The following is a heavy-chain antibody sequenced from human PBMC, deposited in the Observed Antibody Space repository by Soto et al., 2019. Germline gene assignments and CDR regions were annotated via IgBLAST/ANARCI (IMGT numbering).Heavy chain of an antibody. D-gene: IGHD1-20*01. CDR2: IKQDGSEK. CDR3: ARITSPGYFDS. V-gene: IGHV3-7*05. CDR1: GFPFSSHW. J-gene: IGHJ4*02. Sequence: EVQLVESGGGLVQPGGSLRLSCAASGFPFSSHWMTWVRQDPGKGLEWVAYIKQDGSEKYYVDSVMGRFTMSRDNTQSSLSLQMNTLRVEDSAVYYCARITSPGYFDSCGQGTLVTVSS.